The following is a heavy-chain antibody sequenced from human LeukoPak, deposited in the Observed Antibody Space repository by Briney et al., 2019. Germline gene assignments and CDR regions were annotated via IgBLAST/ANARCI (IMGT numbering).Heavy chain of an antibody. CDR2: IRTKSEGGRT. D-gene: IGHD3/OR15-3a*01. CDR1: GFTLSDAW. Sequence: PGGSLRLSCAVSGFTLSDAWMNWVRQAPGKGLEWVGHIRTKSEGGRTEYAEPVKGRFTISRDDSKNILYLQINSLKTEDTGVYYCATDIWTSKGRDYWGQGNLVIVSS. CDR3: ATDIWTSKGRDY. J-gene: IGHJ4*02. V-gene: IGHV3-15*01.